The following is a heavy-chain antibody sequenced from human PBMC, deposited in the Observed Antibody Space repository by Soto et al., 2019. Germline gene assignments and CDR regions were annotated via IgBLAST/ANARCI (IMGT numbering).Heavy chain of an antibody. CDR2: ISYDGSNK. J-gene: IGHJ4*02. CDR1: GFTFSSYG. Sequence: WSLRLSCAASGFTFSSYGMHWVRQAPGKGLEWVATISYDGSNKYYADSVKGRFTISRDKSKNTLYLQMNSLRAEDTAVYYCEKDHHSSQWPLVGYWGQGTLVTVSS. CDR3: EKDHHSSQWPLVGY. D-gene: IGHD2-8*02. V-gene: IGHV3-30*18.